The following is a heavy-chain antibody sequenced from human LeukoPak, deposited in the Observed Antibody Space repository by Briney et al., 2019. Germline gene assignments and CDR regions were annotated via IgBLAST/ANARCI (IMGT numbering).Heavy chain of an antibody. J-gene: IGHJ6*03. CDR1: GGSFSGYY. D-gene: IGHD6-13*01. CDR3: ARDRDIAAAGYYMDV. V-gene: IGHV4-34*01. CDR2: INHSGST. Sequence: KPSETLSLTCAVYGGSFSGYYWSWIRQPPGKGLEWIGEINHSGSTNYNPSLKSRVTISVDTSKNQFSLKLSSVTAADTAVYYCARDRDIAAAGYYMDVWGKGTTVTVSS.